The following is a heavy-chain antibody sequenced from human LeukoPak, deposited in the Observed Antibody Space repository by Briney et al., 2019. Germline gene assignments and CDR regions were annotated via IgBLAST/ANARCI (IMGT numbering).Heavy chain of an antibody. CDR3: VRDPGSRSHDWYFDL. Sequence: AGGSLRLSCAASGFTFRSYEMNWVRQSPGKGLEWVSYISSSGSTIYYADSVKGRFTISRDNAKNTLYLQMNSLRVEDTAMYYCVRDPGSRSHDWYFDLWGRGTLVTVSS. V-gene: IGHV3-48*03. CDR2: ISSSGSTI. D-gene: IGHD1-26*01. CDR1: GFTFRSYE. J-gene: IGHJ2*01.